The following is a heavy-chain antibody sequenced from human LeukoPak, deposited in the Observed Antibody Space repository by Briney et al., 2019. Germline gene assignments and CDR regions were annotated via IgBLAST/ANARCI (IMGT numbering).Heavy chain of an antibody. Sequence: PGRSLRLSCAASGFTFSSYAMHWVRQAPGKGLEWVAVISYDGSNKYYADSVKGRFTISRDNSKNTLYLQMNSLRAEDSAVYYCAKDLKWELIGDAFDIWGQGTMVIVSS. J-gene: IGHJ3*02. D-gene: IGHD1-26*01. CDR3: AKDLKWELIGDAFDI. CDR2: ISYDGSNK. V-gene: IGHV3-30-3*01. CDR1: GFTFSSYA.